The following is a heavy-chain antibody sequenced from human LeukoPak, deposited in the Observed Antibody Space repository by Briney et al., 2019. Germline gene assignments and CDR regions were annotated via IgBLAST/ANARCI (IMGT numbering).Heavy chain of an antibody. CDR1: GFTFDDYA. D-gene: IGHD4-17*01. CDR2: TRSKAFGGTP. Sequence: GRSLRLSCSASGFTFDDYAVSWFRQAPGKGLEWVGFTRSKAFGGTPEYAASVRGRFTISRDDSKSTAYLQMNSLKTEDTAVYYCTRNTVTVHFDYWSQGTLVTVSS. CDR3: TRNTVTVHFDY. J-gene: IGHJ4*02. V-gene: IGHV3-49*03.